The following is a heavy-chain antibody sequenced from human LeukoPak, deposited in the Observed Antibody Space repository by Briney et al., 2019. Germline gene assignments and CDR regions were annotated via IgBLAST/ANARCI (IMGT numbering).Heavy chain of an antibody. CDR2: IRSKAYGGTT. CDR1: GFTFGDYA. CDR3: TVQLWSYYYYYYYMDV. Sequence: GGSLRLSCTASGFTFGDYAMSWVRQALGKGLEWVGFIRSKAYGGTTEYAASVKGRFTISRDDSKSIAYLQMNSLKTEDTAVYYCTVQLWSYYYYYYYMDVWGKGTTVTISS. J-gene: IGHJ6*03. D-gene: IGHD5-18*01. V-gene: IGHV3-49*04.